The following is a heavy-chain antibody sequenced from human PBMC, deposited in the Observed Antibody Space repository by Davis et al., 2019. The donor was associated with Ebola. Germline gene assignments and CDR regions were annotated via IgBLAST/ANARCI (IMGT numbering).Heavy chain of an antibody. CDR1: GFNFRKYA. V-gene: IGHV3-23*01. CDR2: VYGSGNRP. CDR3: AKDARYGDYAWGSWLDP. D-gene: IGHD4-17*01. J-gene: IGHJ5*02. Sequence: GGSLRLSCAGSGFNFRKYAMAWIRQTPGKGLEWVSVVYGSGNRPYYADSVKGRFTMSRDNAKNSLYLQMNSLRPDDTAFYYCAKDARYGDYAWGSWLDPWGQGTLVTVSS.